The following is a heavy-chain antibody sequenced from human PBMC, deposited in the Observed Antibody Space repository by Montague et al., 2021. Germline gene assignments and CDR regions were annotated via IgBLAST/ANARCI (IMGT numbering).Heavy chain of an antibody. V-gene: IGHV3-21*01. J-gene: IGHJ3*02. CDR1: VFTSSSYT. Sequence: SLRLSCAAFVFTSSSYTINWVRQAPGKGLEWVSYISGKSSYIYYAASVKGRFTISRDNAKNSLFLQMNSLRAEDTAVYYCARENWGSGRAFDIWGQGTMVTVSS. CDR3: ARENWGSGRAFDI. CDR2: ISGKSSYI. D-gene: IGHD3-10*01.